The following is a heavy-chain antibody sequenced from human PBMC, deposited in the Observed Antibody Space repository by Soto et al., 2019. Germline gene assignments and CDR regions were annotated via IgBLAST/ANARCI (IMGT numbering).Heavy chain of an antibody. CDR3: ARDFERRGKMFGVGTPDYYYYGMDV. J-gene: IGHJ6*02. D-gene: IGHD3-3*01. CDR2: INAGNGNT. V-gene: IGHV1-3*01. CDR1: GYTFTSYA. Sequence: ASVKVSCKASGYTFTSYAMHWVRQAPGQRLEWMGWINAGNGNTKYSQKFQGRVTITRDTSASTAYMELSSLRSEDTAVYYCARDFERRGKMFGVGTPDYYYYGMDVWGQGTTVTVSS.